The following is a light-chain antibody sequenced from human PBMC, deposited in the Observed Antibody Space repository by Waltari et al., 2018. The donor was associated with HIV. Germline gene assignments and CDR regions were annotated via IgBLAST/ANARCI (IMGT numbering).Light chain of an antibody. V-gene: IGLV3-21*02. CDR3: QVWDSNSAF. J-gene: IGLJ1*01. CDR1: NIRSKS. CDR2: DDR. Sequence: SYDLTQPPSASVAPGQAARITCGGNNIRSKSVHWYQLRPGQAPVLVVYDDRDRPSGIPERFSGSNSGDTATLTVGWAEAGDEADYYCQVWDSNSAFFGSGTKVTVL.